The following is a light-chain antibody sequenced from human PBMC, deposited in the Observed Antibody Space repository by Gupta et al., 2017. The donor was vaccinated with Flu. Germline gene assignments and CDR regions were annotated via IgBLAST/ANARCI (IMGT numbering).Light chain of an antibody. CDR1: QSVRTY. CDR3: LHRADWPPYS. V-gene: IGKV3-11*01. CDR2: DAS. Sequence: EVVLTQSPANLSLSPGERATLSCRASQSVRTYVAWYQKKPGQAPRLLIYDASIRATGIPARFSGSGSGADFTLTISSLESEDFAVYYCLHRADWPPYSFGQGTKLEIK. J-gene: IGKJ2*03.